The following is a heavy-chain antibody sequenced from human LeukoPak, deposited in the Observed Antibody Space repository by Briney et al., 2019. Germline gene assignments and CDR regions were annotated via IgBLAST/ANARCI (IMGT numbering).Heavy chain of an antibody. Sequence: GGSLRLSCAASGFTFSSYSMNWVRQAPGKGLERVSYVSSSSSTIYYADSVKGRFTISRDNAKNSLYLQMNSLRAEDTAVYYCARDAGTFGVVITYYYYYYMDVWGKGTTVTVSS. CDR1: GFTFSSYS. V-gene: IGHV3-48*01. D-gene: IGHD3-3*01. CDR3: ARDAGTFGVVITYYYYYYMDV. CDR2: VSSSSSTI. J-gene: IGHJ6*03.